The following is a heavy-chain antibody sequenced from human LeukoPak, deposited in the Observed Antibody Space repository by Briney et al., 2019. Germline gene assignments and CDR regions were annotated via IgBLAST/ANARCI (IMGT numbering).Heavy chain of an antibody. J-gene: IGHJ6*03. CDR2: ISSSSSYI. CDR1: GFTFSSYS. D-gene: IGHD5-12*01. Sequence: GGSLRLSCAASGFTFSSYSMNWVRQAPGKGLEWVSSISSSSSYIYYADSVKGRFTISRDNSKNTLCLQMNSLRAEDTAVYYCAKGSGYEHNYYYYYMDVWGKGTTVTISS. V-gene: IGHV3-21*01. CDR3: AKGSGYEHNYYYYYMDV.